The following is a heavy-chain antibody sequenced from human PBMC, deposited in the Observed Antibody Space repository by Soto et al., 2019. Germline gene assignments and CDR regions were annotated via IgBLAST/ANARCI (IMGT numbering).Heavy chain of an antibody. V-gene: IGHV1-2*02. Sequence: ASVKVSCKASGYTFSDYYIHWVRHAPGQGLEWLGWVSPKRGGKNYAQKFKGRVTMNRDTSSHTVYMDLSGLKSDETAVFYRAREISGGGTLNWFDPWGQGTLVTVSS. CDR1: GYTFSDYY. J-gene: IGHJ5*02. CDR2: VSPKRGGK. D-gene: IGHD2-8*02. CDR3: AREISGGGTLNWFDP.